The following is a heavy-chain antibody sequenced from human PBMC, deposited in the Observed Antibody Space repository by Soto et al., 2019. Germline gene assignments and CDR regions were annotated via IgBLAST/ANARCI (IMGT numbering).Heavy chain of an antibody. J-gene: IGHJ3*01. CDR3: TKDEGQGYCTL. CDR2: ISSSGSTI. V-gene: IGHV3-48*03. CDR1: GFTFSSYA. D-gene: IGHD2-8*01. Sequence: EVQLVESGGGLVQPGGSLRLSCAASGFTFSSYAMNWVRQAPGKGLEWVSYISSSGSTIYYADSVKGRFTISRDNAKRSLYLQVNSLRAEDTAVYYCTKDEGQGYCTLWGQGTMVTVSS.